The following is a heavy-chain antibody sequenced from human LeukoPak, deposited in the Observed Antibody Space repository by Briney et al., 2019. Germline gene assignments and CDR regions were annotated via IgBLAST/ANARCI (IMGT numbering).Heavy chain of an antibody. CDR3: ASPLGGDGYNYGY. D-gene: IGHD5-24*01. CDR2: INPSGGST. V-gene: IGHV1-46*01. J-gene: IGHJ4*02. CDR1: GYTFTSYY. Sequence: ASVKVSCKASGYTFTSYYMHWVRQAPGQGLEWMGIINPSGGSTSYAQKFQGRVTITADESTSTAYMELSSLRSEDTAVYYCASPLGGDGYNYGYWGQGTLVTVSS.